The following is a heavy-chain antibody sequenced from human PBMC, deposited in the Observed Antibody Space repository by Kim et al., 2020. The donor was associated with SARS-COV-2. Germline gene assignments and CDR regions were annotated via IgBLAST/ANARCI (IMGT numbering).Heavy chain of an antibody. CDR2: IKQDGSEK. CDR1: GFTFSSYW. J-gene: IGHJ4*02. Sequence: GGSLRLSCAASGFTFSSYWMSWVRQAPGKGLEWVANIKQDGSEKYYVDSVKGRITISRDNAKNSLYLQMNSLRAEDTAVYYCASEIAAAGTDYWGQGTLVTVSS. V-gene: IGHV3-7*01. CDR3: ASEIAAAGTDY. D-gene: IGHD6-13*01.